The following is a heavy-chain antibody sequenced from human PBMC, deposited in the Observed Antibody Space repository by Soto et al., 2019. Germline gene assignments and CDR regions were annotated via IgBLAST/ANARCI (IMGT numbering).Heavy chain of an antibody. D-gene: IGHD6-6*01. V-gene: IGHV3-30-3*01. CDR3: ARELARPGVDY. J-gene: IGHJ4*02. CDR2: ISYDGSNK. Sequence: QVQLVESGGGVVQPGRSLRLSCAASGFTFSSYAMHWVRQAPGKGLEWVAVISYDGSNKYYADSVKGRFTISRDTSKNTLYLQMNSLRAEDTAVYYCARELARPGVDYWGQGTLVTVSS. CDR1: GFTFSSYA.